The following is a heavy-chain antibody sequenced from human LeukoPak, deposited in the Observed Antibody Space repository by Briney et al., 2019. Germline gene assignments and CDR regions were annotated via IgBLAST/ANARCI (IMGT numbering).Heavy chain of an antibody. J-gene: IGHJ5*02. CDR2: IYYSGST. Sequence: SETLSLTCTVSGGSISSGDYYWSWIRQPPGKGLEWIGYIYYSGSTYYNPSLKSRVTISVDTSKNQFSLKLSSVTAADTAVYYWARHQLLYVDWSAPWGQGPLVTVSS. D-gene: IGHD2-2*02. CDR3: ARHQLLYVDWSAP. CDR1: GGSISSGDYY. V-gene: IGHV4-30-4*08.